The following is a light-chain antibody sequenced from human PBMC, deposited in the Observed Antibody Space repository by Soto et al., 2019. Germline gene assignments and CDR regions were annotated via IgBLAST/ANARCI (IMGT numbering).Light chain of an antibody. V-gene: IGKV1-39*01. Sequence: DIQMTQSPSTLSASVGDRVTLTCRASQSISSWLAWYQQKPGKAPKLLIYAASNLQSGVPSRFSGSGSGTDFTPTISSLQPEDFATYYCQQSYNTPVTFGQGTKVDIK. CDR3: QQSYNTPVT. J-gene: IGKJ1*01. CDR1: QSISSW. CDR2: AAS.